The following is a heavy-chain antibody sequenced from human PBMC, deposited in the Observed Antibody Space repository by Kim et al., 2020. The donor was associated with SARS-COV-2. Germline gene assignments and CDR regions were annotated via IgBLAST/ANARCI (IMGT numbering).Heavy chain of an antibody. V-gene: IGHV4-4*07. J-gene: IGHJ6*02. Sequence: PSLKSRVTMSVDTSKNQFSLKLSSVTAADTAVYYCARGGAARGLGYGMDVWGQGTTVTVSS. D-gene: IGHD6-6*01. CDR3: ARGGAARGLGYGMDV.